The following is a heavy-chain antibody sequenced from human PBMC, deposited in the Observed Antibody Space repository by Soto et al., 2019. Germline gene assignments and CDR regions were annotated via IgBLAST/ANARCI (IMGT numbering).Heavy chain of an antibody. CDR2: IYYSKST. J-gene: IGHJ5*02. CDR1: CGSSSSGGYY. Sequence: TLSLTCTVSCGSSSSGGYYWSWIRQHPGKGLEWIGYIYYSKSTYYNPSLKSRVTISLDTSKNQFSLKLTSVTAADTAVYYCARSVFPWGQGTLVTVSS. V-gene: IGHV4-31*03. CDR3: ARSVFP.